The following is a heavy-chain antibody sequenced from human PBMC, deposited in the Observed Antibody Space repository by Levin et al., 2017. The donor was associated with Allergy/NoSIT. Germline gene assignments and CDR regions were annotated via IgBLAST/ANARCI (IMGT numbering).Heavy chain of an antibody. CDR1: GFTFSSYW. V-gene: IGHV3-7*04. J-gene: IGHJ2*01. CDR2: IKQDGSEK. CDR3: ARARVSFHRRIAVAGKPQHSWYFDL. D-gene: IGHD6-19*01. Sequence: PGGSLRLSCAASGFTFSSYWMSWVRQAPGNGLEWVANIKQDGSEKYYVDSVKGRFTISRDNAKNSLYLQMNSLRAEDTAVYYCARARVSFHRRIAVAGKPQHSWYFDLWGRGTLVTVSS.